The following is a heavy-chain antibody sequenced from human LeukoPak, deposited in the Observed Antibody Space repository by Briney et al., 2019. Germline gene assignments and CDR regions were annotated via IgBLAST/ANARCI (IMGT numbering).Heavy chain of an antibody. V-gene: IGHV3-74*01. Sequence: GGSLRLSCVASGFTFSSYWMLWVRQAPGKGLVWVSRINSDGSSTSYADSVKGRFTISRDNAKNTLYLQMNSLRAEDTAVYYCASQRWLQSSFDYWGQGTLVTVSS. CDR1: GFTFSSYW. J-gene: IGHJ4*02. CDR2: INSDGSST. D-gene: IGHD5-24*01. CDR3: ASQRWLQSSFDY.